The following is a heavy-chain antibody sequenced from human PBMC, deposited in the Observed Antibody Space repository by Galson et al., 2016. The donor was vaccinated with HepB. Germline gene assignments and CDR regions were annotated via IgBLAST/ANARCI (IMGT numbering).Heavy chain of an antibody. CDR3: AKGKGRGTWHTYAFDI. V-gene: IGHV3-7*03. D-gene: IGHD5-24*01. Sequence: SLRLSCAASGFTFSRSWMSWVRQAPGKGLEWVANIKQDGSEKYYVDSVKGRVTISRDNSKNTLYLQMNSLRADDTALYYCAKGKGRGTWHTYAFDIWAKGQWSPSLQ. CDR1: GFTFSRSW. CDR2: IKQDGSEK. J-gene: IGHJ3*02.